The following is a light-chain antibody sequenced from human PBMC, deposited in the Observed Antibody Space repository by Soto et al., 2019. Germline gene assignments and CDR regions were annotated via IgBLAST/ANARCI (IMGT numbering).Light chain of an antibody. CDR2: DVN. CDR1: SSDVGAYNY. Sequence: QSVLTQPASVSRSPGQSIPISYTGTSSDVGAYNYVSCYQQHPGKAPKLMIYDVNIRPSGVSNRFSGSKSGNTASLTISGLQVEDEADYYCTSWTTSTTMKFGGGTKVTVL. V-gene: IGLV2-14*01. CDR3: TSWTTSTTMK. J-gene: IGLJ2*01.